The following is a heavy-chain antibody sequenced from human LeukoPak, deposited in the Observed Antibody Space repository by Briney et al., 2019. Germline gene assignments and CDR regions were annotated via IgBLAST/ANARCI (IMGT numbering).Heavy chain of an antibody. V-gene: IGHV1-18*01. CDR1: GYTFTSYV. D-gene: IGHD3-16*01. J-gene: IGHJ5*02. CDR2: ISAYNGNT. Sequence: ASVKVSCKASGYTFTSYVISWVRQAPGQRLEWMGWISAYNGNTNYAQKLQGRVTMTTDTSTSTAYMELRSLRSDDTAVYYCAREDYDYVWGSYSGKYWFDPWGQGTLVTVSS. CDR3: AREDYDYVWGSYSGKYWFDP.